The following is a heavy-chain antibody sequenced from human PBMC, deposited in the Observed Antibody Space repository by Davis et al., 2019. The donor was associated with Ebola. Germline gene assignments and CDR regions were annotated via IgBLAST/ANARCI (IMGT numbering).Heavy chain of an antibody. Sequence: PGGYLRLSCAASRFTFSSYAMHWVRQAPGKGLEWVAVISYDGSNKYYADSVKGRFTISRDNSQNTLSLQMNSLRAEDTAVYYCAEIYWVRYGMDVWGQGTTVTVSS. D-gene: IGHD2-8*02. J-gene: IGHJ6*02. CDR1: RFTFSSYA. CDR2: ISYDGSNK. CDR3: AEIYWVRYGMDV. V-gene: IGHV3-30-3*01.